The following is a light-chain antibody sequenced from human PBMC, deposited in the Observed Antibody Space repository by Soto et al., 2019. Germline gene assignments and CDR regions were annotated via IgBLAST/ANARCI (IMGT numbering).Light chain of an antibody. V-gene: IGLV2-11*01. CDR2: DVS. Sequence: QSALTQPRSVSGSPGQSVTISCTGTRSDVGGYNYVSWYQQHPGKAPKLRIYDVSKRPSGVPDRFSGSKSGNTASLTISGLQAEDEADYYCCSYAGSYTYVFGTGTKLTVL. J-gene: IGLJ1*01. CDR3: CSYAGSYTYV. CDR1: RSDVGGYNY.